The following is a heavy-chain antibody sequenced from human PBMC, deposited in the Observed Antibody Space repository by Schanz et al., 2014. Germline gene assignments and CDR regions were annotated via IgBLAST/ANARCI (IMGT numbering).Heavy chain of an antibody. D-gene: IGHD2-2*03. CDR3: TRYVRLDRRGNWFDP. Sequence: EVQLVESGGGLVQPGGSLRLSCAASGFSFSTYWMIWVRQAPGKGLEWVANIKRDGSEKNYLDSVKGRFTISRDNAKNSLFLQMNSLRAEDTAVYYCTRYVRLDRRGNWFDPWGQGTLVTVSS. CDR2: IKRDGSEK. J-gene: IGHJ5*02. CDR1: GFSFSTYW. V-gene: IGHV3-7*02.